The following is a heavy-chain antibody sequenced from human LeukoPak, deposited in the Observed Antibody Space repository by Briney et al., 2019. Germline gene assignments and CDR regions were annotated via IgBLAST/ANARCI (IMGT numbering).Heavy chain of an antibody. CDR3: VRHDGTGRDDAFDV. CDR1: GFNFSSYA. D-gene: IGHD2-8*02. Sequence: PGGSLRLSCAASGFNFSSYAMSWVRQAPGKGLEWIGSISYSGITYYNPSLKGRVTISTDMPNNQFSLRLTSVTAADTAVYYCVRHDGTGRDDAFDVWGQGTMLTVSS. CDR2: ISYSGIT. J-gene: IGHJ3*01. V-gene: IGHV4-39*01.